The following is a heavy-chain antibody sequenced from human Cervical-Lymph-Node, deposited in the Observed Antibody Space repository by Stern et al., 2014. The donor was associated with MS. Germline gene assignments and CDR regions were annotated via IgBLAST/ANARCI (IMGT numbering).Heavy chain of an antibody. CDR2: ISSSGGT. J-gene: IGHJ4*02. V-gene: IGHV4-59*08. CDR3: ARGYTTSSGRPDY. Sequence: QVQLQESGPGLVKPSETLSLTCTVSGGSTSSYYWSWIRQPPGKGLEWIGYISSSGGTKYNPSLKSRDTISLAPSKTRFPLTLSLLTAADTAVYYCARGYTTSSGRPDYWGQGTLVTVSS. D-gene: IGHD6-6*01. CDR1: GGSTSSYY.